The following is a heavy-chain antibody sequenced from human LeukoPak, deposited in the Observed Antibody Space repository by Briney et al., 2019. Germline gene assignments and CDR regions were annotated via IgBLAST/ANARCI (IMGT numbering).Heavy chain of an antibody. J-gene: IGHJ5*02. CDR1: GGSISSYY. V-gene: IGHV4-59*01. Sequence: SETLSLTCTVSGGSISSYYWSWIRQPPGKGLEWIGYIYYSGSTNYNPSLKSRVTISVDTSKNQFSLKLSSVTAADTAVYYCARGSSSGWYEYWFDPWGQGTLVTVSS. CDR2: IYYSGST. D-gene: IGHD6-19*01. CDR3: ARGSSSGWYEYWFDP.